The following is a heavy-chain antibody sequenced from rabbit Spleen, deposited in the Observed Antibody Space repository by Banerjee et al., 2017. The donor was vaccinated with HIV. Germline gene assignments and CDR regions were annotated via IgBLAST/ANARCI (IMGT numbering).Heavy chain of an antibody. CDR2: IDADSTGFT. D-gene: IGHD1-1*01. CDR1: GFSFSNKAV. CDR3: ARDNGSGDYIDVYFDL. J-gene: IGHJ4*01. Sequence: QEQLVESGGGLVRPEGSLKLSCTASGFSFSNKAVMCWVRQAPGKGLEWIACIDADSTGFTYFATWAKGRFTISKGASTTVTLRMTRLTAADTATYFCARDNGSGDYIDVYFDLWGPGTLVTVS. V-gene: IGHV1S45*01.